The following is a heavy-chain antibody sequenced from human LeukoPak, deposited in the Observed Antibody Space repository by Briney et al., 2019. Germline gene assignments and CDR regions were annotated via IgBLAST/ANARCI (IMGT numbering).Heavy chain of an antibody. J-gene: IGHJ4*02. CDR3: ARVRFLEWYPDY. V-gene: IGHV4-38-2*02. D-gene: IGHD3-3*01. Sequence: SETLSLTCTVSGYSISSGYYWGWIRQPPGKGLEWIGSIYHSGSTYYNPSLKSRVTISVDTSKNQFSLKLSSVTAADTAVYYCARVRFLEWYPDYWGQGTLVTVSS. CDR2: IYHSGST. CDR1: GYSISSGYY.